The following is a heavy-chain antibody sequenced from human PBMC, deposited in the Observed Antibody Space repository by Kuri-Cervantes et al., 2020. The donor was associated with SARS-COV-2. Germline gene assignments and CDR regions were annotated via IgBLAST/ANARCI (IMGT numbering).Heavy chain of an antibody. CDR2: ISAYNGNT. J-gene: IGHJ2*01. V-gene: IGHV1-18*01. CDR3: ARVREADYDFWSGYAYWYFDL. CDR1: GYTFTSYG. Sequence: ASVKVSCKASGYTFTSYGISWVRQAPGQGLEWMEWISAYNGNTNYAQKLQGRVTMTTDTSTSTAYMELRSLRSDDTAVYYCARVREADYDFWSGYAYWYFDLWGRGTLVTVSS. D-gene: IGHD3-3*01.